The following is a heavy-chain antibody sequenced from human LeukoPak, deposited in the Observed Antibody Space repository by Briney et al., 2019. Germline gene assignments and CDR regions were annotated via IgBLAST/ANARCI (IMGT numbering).Heavy chain of an antibody. V-gene: IGHV3-7*01. D-gene: IGHD3-3*01. J-gene: IGHJ6*03. CDR3: ARDQKGGPLEQEYYYYMDV. Sequence: GGSLRLSCVASGFTFSNYWMSWVRQAPGKGLEWVANIKQDGSEKYYVDSVKGRFTISRDNAKNSLYLQMNSLRAEDRAVYYCARDQKGGPLEQEYYYYMDVWGKGTTVTVSS. CDR1: GFTFSNYW. CDR2: IKQDGSEK.